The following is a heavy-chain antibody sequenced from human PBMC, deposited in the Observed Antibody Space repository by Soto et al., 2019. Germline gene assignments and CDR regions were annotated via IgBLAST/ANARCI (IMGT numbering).Heavy chain of an antibody. J-gene: IGHJ4*02. V-gene: IGHV3-23*01. Sequence: GGSLRLSCVASGFTFSTYGMNWVRQVPGKGLEWVAGISASGGTTYYAESVKGRFTISRDNSKNTLFLQMNSLRADDTAVYYCAKDQASGQGSFDSWGQGTLVTVSS. CDR1: GFTFSTYG. CDR3: AKDQASGQGSFDS. CDR2: ISASGGTT.